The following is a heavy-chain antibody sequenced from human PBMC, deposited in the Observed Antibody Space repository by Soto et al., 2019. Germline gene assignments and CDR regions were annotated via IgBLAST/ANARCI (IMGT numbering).Heavy chain of an antibody. V-gene: IGHV4-34*01. CDR2: INHNGST. D-gene: IGHD2-8*02. J-gene: IGHJ4*02. Sequence: QVQLQQWGAGLLKPSETLSLTCAVYGGSLSGYYWTWIRQPPGTGLEWIGEINHNGSTNYNPSLTSRVTISVDTSKNQFSLKLTSVTAADTAVYYCARDKITGLFDYWGQGTLVTVSS. CDR3: ARDKITGLFDY. CDR1: GGSLSGYY.